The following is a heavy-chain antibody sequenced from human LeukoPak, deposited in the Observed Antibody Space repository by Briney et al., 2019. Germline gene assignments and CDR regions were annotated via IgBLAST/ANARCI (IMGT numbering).Heavy chain of an antibody. Sequence: ASVKVSCKAPGYTFTNSDITWVRQAPGQGLEWMGRISTSNGDTNYAAKLQGRVTMTTDTSTSTVYMELGSLTFDDTAVYFCARDPYHRLGPPLDLWGQGTLVTVSS. D-gene: IGHD1-14*01. CDR3: ARDPYHRLGPPLDL. CDR1: GYTFTNSD. CDR2: ISTSNGDT. J-gene: IGHJ5*02. V-gene: IGHV1-18*01.